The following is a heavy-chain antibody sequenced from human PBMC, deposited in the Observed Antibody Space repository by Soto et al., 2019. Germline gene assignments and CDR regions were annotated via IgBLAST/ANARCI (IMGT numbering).Heavy chain of an antibody. J-gene: IGHJ4*02. V-gene: IGHV1-46*01. D-gene: IGHD2-8*01. CDR3: ARPPFPGCINGVCYPCDH. CDR1: GYTFTHSY. CDR2: INPSGGST. Sequence: QVQLVQSGAEVKKPGASVKVSCKASGYTFTHSYIHWVRQAPGQGLEWMGMINPSGGSTDYAQKFQGRGTMTTDTSTTTVYMELSSLRSDDTAVYYCARPPFPGCINGVCYPCDHWGQGTLVTVSS.